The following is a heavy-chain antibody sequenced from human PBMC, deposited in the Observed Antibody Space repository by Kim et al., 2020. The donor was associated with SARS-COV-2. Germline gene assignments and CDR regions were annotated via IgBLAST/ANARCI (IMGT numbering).Heavy chain of an antibody. J-gene: IGHJ6*02. Sequence: GGSLRLSCAASGFTFSSYGMHWVRQAPGKGLEWVAVISYDGSNKYYADSVKGRFTISRDNSKNTLYLQMNSLRAEDTAVYYCAKDGRSSSRPSYYYYGMDVWGQGTTVTVSS. CDR1: GFTFSSYG. V-gene: IGHV3-30*18. CDR3: AKDGRSSSRPSYYYYGMDV. D-gene: IGHD6-6*01. CDR2: ISYDGSNK.